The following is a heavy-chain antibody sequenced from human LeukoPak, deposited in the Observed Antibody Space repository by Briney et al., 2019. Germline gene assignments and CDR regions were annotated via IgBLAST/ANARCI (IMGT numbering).Heavy chain of an antibody. CDR1: GYTFTSYD. D-gene: IGHD1-1*01. CDR3: ARALSTNRIYYYGMDV. V-gene: IGHV1-8*01. J-gene: IGHJ6*02. CDR2: MNPNSGNT. Sequence: WASVKVSCKASGYTFTSYDINWVRQATGQGLEWMGWMNPNSGNTGYAQKFQGGVTMTRNTSISTAYMELSSLRSEDTAVYYCARALSTNRIYYYGMDVWGQGTTVTVSS.